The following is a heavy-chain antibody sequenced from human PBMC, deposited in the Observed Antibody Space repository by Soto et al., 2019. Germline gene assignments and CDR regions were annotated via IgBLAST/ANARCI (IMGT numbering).Heavy chain of an antibody. CDR1: GGTFGNSA. CDR2: IIPIFPTP. Sequence: QVQLVQSGAEVKKPGSSVTVSCTASGGTFGNSAISWVRQAPGQGLEWMGGIIPIFPTPDYAQKFKGRVTITADESTSKAYMELTRLRPYDTAVYYCAREKGRLQFGGNYYDAMDCWGQGTRVTVSS. V-gene: IGHV1-69*12. D-gene: IGHD6-25*01. J-gene: IGHJ6*02. CDR3: AREKGRLQFGGNYYDAMDC.